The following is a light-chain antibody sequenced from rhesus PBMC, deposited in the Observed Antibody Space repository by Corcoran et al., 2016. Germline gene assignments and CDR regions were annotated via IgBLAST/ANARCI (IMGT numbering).Light chain of an antibody. V-gene: IGKV2-60*01. CDR3: MQSLRTPYT. CDR1: QSLLSGGGYHY. J-gene: IGKJ2*01. Sequence: DIVMTQTPRSLPVTLGAPASISCRSSQSLLSGGGYHYLNWYLKKPGQSPQLLNYYGSNRASGVPDRLSGSGSGTDFTVTINRVEAEDVGLYFCMQSLRTPYTFGQGTKVEIK. CDR2: YGS.